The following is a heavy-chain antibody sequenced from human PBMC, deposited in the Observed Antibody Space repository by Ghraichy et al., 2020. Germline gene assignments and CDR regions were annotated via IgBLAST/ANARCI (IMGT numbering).Heavy chain of an antibody. V-gene: IGHV3-23*01. CDR2: ISGSGGST. D-gene: IGHD1-26*01. J-gene: IGHJ4*02. Sequence: GGSLRLSCAASGFTFSSYAMSWVRQAPGKGLEWVSAISGSGGSTYYADSVKGRFTISRDNSKNTLYLQMNSLRAEDTAVYYCAKDPGLYSGSYSFDYWGQGTLVTVSS. CDR1: GFTFSSYA. CDR3: AKDPGLYSGSYSFDY.